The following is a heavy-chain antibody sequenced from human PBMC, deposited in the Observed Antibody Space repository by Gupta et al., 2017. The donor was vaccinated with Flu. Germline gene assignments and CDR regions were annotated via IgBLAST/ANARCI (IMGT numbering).Heavy chain of an antibody. CDR1: GFNFNIYW. D-gene: IGHD3-22*01. V-gene: IGHV3-7*01. CDR3: ARGPNSGYSYLDT. CDR2: IKGDGSEI. J-gene: IGHJ5*02. Sequence: ASGFNFNIYWMNWGRQAPGKGPEWVANIKGDGSEINYVDSVKGRFTISRDNAKRSLYLQMSSLRVEDTAVYYCARGPNSGYSYLDTWGQGTLGTVSS.